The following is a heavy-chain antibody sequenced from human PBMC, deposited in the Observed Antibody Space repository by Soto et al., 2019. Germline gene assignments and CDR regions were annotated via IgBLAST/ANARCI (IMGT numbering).Heavy chain of an antibody. V-gene: IGHV3-7*01. D-gene: IGHD3-3*01. CDR1: GFTFSSYC. CDR3: ASLEGSSAYDDYWMDGMDV. CDR2: IKKNGSEK. Sequence: GGSLRLSCAASGFTFSSYCMSWVRQAPGKGLEWVAYIKKNGSEKYYVDSVKGRFTISRDNAKNSLYLQMNSLRAEDTAVYYCASLEGSSAYDDYWMDGMDVWGQGTTVTVSS. J-gene: IGHJ6*02.